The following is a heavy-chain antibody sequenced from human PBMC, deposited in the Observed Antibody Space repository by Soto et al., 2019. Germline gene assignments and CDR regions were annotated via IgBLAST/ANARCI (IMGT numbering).Heavy chain of an antibody. CDR2: TYYGSKWYN. CDR1: GDSVSSNSAA. CDR3: ARDGPTREANWFDP. V-gene: IGHV6-1*01. J-gene: IGHJ5*02. D-gene: IGHD1-26*01. Sequence: SQTLSLTCAISGDSVSSNSAAWNWIRQSPSRGLEWLGRTYYGSKWYNDYAVSVKSRITINPDTSKNQFSLQLNSVTPEDTAVYYCARDGPTREANWFDPWGQGTLVTVSS.